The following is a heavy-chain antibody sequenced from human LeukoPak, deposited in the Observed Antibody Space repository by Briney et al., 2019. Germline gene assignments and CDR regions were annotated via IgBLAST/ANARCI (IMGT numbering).Heavy chain of an antibody. CDR3: ARDCSGGSCYGAFDI. CDR2: INHSGST. J-gene: IGHJ3*02. CDR1: GGSFSGYY. V-gene: IGHV4-34*01. D-gene: IGHD2-15*01. Sequence: SETLSLTCAVYGGSFSGYYWSWIRQPPGKGLEWIGEINHSGSTNYNPSLKSRITISVDTSENRFSLKLSSVTATDTAVYYCARDCSGGSCYGAFDIWGQGTMVTVSS.